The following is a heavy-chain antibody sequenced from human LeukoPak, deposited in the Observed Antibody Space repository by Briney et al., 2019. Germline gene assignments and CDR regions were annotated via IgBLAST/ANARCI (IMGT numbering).Heavy chain of an antibody. CDR2: ISAYNGNT. V-gene: IGHV1-18*01. J-gene: IGHJ5*02. CDR1: GYTFTNYG. Sequence: ASVKVSCKASGYTFTNYGITWVRQAPGQGLKWMGWISAYNGNTNYEQKFQGRVTMTTDTSTSTAYMELRSLRSDDTAVYYCARDKRSRSGYEAPNWFDPWGQGTLVTVSS. D-gene: IGHD3-22*01. CDR3: ARDKRSRSGYEAPNWFDP.